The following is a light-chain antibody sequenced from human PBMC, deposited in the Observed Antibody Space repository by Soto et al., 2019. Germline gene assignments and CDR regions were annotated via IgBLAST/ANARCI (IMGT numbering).Light chain of an antibody. V-gene: IGLV2-23*01. CDR2: EGS. CDR3: CSYAGSSPI. J-gene: IGLJ2*01. CDR1: SSDVGSYNL. Sequence: QSALTQPASVSGSPGQSITISCTGTSSDVGSYNLVSWYQQHPGKAPKLMIYEGSKRPSGVSNRFSGSKSGNMASLTISGLQAEDEADYYCCSYAGSSPIFGGGTKVTVL.